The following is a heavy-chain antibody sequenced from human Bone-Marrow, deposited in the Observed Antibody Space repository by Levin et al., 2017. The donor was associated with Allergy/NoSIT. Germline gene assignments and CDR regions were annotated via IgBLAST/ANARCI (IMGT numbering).Heavy chain of an antibody. V-gene: IGHV2-5*02. J-gene: IGHJ4*02. Sequence: SGPTLVKPTQTLTLTRTFSGFSLSTSGVGVGWIRQPPGKALEWLALIYWDDDKRYSPSLKSRLTITKDTSKNQVVLTMTNMDPVDTATYYCAHYYHNYDFWSGYSGGGYFDYWGQGTLVTVSS. CDR2: IYWDDDK. CDR3: AHYYHNYDFWSGYSGGGYFDY. CDR1: GFSLSTSGVG. D-gene: IGHD3-3*01.